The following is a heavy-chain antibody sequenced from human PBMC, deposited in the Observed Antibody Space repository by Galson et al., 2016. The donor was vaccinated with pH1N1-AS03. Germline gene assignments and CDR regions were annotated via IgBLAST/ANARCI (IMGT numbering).Heavy chain of an antibody. CDR2: IFYSGNT. CDR3: ARIRPHYDFLTGYYMGKNWFDP. V-gene: IGHV4-39*07. Sequence: SETLSLTCTVSGGSINSSSYYWGWIRQPPGKGLEWIGNIFYSGNTYYNPSLKSRVTLSVDTSKNQFSLKLSSVTAADTAMSNCARIRPHYDFLTGYYMGKNWFDPWGQGTLVTVSS. D-gene: IGHD3-9*01. J-gene: IGHJ5*02. CDR1: GGSINSSSYY.